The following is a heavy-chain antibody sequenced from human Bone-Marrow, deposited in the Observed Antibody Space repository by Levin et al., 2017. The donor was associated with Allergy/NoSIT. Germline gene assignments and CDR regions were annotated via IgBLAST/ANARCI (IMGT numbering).Heavy chain of an antibody. D-gene: IGHD3-10*01. CDR3: ASERYGSGSYYNYDYFDY. CDR1: GSTFTSYD. V-gene: IGHV1-8*01. Sequence: PGGSLRLSCKASGSTFTSYDINWVRQATGQGLEWMGWMNPNSGNTGYAQKFQGRVTMTRNTSISTAYMELSSLRSEDTAVYYCASERYGSGSYYNYDYFDYWGQGTLVTVSS. CDR2: MNPNSGNT. J-gene: IGHJ4*02.